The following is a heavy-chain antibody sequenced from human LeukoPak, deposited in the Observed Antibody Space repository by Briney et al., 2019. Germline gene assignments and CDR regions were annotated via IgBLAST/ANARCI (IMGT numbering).Heavy chain of an antibody. V-gene: IGHV3-20*04. J-gene: IGHJ4*02. Sequence: GGSLRLSCAASGFTFDDFGMSWVRQAPGKGLEWVSGITWNGGSTGYADSVKGRFTISRDNAKNSLYLQMNSLRAEDTALYYCARMSRRWEVLVWGQGTLVTVSS. D-gene: IGHD1-26*01. CDR2: ITWNGGST. CDR3: ARMSRRWEVLV. CDR1: GFTFDDFG.